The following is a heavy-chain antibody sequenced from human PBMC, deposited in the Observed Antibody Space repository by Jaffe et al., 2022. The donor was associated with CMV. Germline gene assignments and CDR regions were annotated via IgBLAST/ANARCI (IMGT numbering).Heavy chain of an antibody. CDR1: GGSISSGDYY. Sequence: QVQLQESGPGLVKPSQTLALTCTVSGGSISSGDYYWTWIRQLPGKGLEWIGLISYRGRTNYNPSLRSRVTMSLDASENHFSLRLTSVTAADTAIYFCARAESFCGGGPPCLPHDPWGQGTLVTVSS. J-gene: IGHJ5*02. D-gene: IGHD2-21*01. CDR2: ISYRGRT. V-gene: IGHV4-31*03. CDR3: ARAESFCGGGPPCLPHDP.